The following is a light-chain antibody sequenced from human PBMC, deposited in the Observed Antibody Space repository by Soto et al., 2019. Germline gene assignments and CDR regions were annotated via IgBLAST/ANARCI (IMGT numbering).Light chain of an antibody. CDR2: EAS. V-gene: IGKV1-5*01. CDR3: QQHNSKVWT. CDR1: QSVSNW. Sequence: DIRMTQSPSTLSASVGDTVTITCRASQSVSNWLIWYQQKPGKAPRLLIYEASNLESGVPSRFSGSGSGTEFNLTISSLQPGDSATYYCQQHNSKVWTFGQGTKVEI. J-gene: IGKJ1*01.